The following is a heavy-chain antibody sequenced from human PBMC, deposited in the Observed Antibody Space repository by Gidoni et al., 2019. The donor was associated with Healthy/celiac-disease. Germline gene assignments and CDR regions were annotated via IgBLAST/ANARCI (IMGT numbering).Heavy chain of an antibody. D-gene: IGHD6-6*01. J-gene: IGHJ4*02. V-gene: IGHV4-34*01. Sequence: QVQLQQWGAGLLKPSETLSLTCAVYGGSFSGYYWSWIRQPPGKGLEWIGEINHSGSTNYNPSLKSRVTISVDTSKNQFSLKLSSVTAADTAVYYCARGDNGINSSSSVWVGAIHFDYWGQGTLVTVSS. CDR1: GGSFSGYY. CDR3: ARGDNGINSSSSVWVGAIHFDY. CDR2: INHSGST.